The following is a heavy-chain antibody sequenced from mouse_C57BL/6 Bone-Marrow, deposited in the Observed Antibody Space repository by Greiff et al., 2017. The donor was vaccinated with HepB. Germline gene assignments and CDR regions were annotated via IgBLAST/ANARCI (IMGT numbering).Heavy chain of an antibody. CDR2: IWGGGST. Sequence: VQLQQSGPGLVAPSQSLSITCTVSGFSLTSYGVDWVRQPPGKGLEWLGVIWGGGSTNYNSALMSRLSISKDNSKSQVFLKMNSLQTDDTAMYYCAKQGIYGNYGGDYAMDYWGQGTSVTVSS. CDR3: AKQGIYGNYGGDYAMDY. D-gene: IGHD2-1*01. J-gene: IGHJ4*01. V-gene: IGHV2-9*01. CDR1: GFSLTSYG.